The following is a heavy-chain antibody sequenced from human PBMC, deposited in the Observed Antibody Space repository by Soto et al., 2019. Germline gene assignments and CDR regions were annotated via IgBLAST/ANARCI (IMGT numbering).Heavy chain of an antibody. Sequence: QIQLVQSGGEVERPGASVTVSCAASGYIFTTYGLSWVRQTPAHGLEWMGWISTDSGYTQYSQLLQGRVTMTRDTSTNTAYMELRDLTFDDTGIYYCARDRPPGSLYGMDAWGQGTAVTVSS. J-gene: IGHJ6*02. CDR1: GYIFTTYG. V-gene: IGHV1-18*01. CDR3: ARDRPPGSLYGMDA. CDR2: ISTDSGYT.